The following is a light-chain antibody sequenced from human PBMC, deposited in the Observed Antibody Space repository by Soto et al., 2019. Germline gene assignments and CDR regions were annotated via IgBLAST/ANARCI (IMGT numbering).Light chain of an antibody. J-gene: IGKJ3*01. CDR2: GAS. Sequence: EIVLTQSPGTLSLSPGERATLACRASQSVSSIYLAWYQQRPGQAPRLLIYGASSTDTGSPARLSGSGSVSDFTLTISRLEPEDLVVYYCQQSGSSPLTVGPATKVYIK. CDR3: QQSGSSPLT. CDR1: QSVSSIY. V-gene: IGKV3-20*01.